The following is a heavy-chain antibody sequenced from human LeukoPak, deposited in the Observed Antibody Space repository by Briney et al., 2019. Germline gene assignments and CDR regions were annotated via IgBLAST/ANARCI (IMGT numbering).Heavy chain of an antibody. D-gene: IGHD6-19*01. J-gene: IGHJ4*02. CDR3: ARGAYSSGWAYFDH. CDR2: ISFSVNTK. Sequence: PGGSLRLSCAASGFTFSDYSMNWVRQAPGKGLEWVSYISFSVNTKYYGDSVKGRFTISRDNAKNSLYLHMDSLRAEDTAVYYCARGAYSSGWAYFDHWGQGTLVPVSS. CDR1: GFTFSDYS. V-gene: IGHV3-48*04.